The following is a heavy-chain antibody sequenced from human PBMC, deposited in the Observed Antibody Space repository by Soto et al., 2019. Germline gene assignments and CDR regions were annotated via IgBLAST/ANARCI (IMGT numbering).Heavy chain of an antibody. J-gene: IGHJ4*02. CDR3: AKRATYFDY. Sequence: GGSLRLSCAASGFTFTFYAMSWVRQAPWKGLEWVSGISTSGGSTYYADSVKGRFTVSRDNSKNTLYLQMNSLRAEDTAVYYCAKRATYFDYWGQGTLVTVS. V-gene: IGHV3-23*01. CDR1: GFTFTFYA. CDR2: ISTSGGST. D-gene: IGHD5-12*01.